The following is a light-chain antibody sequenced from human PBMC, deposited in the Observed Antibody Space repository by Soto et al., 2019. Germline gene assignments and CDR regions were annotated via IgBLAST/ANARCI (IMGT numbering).Light chain of an antibody. CDR3: QQYVSSPRT. CDR2: GAS. J-gene: IGKJ1*01. Sequence: EIVLTQSPGTLSLSPGDRATLSCRASQIVSSSYLALYQQKPGQAPRLLMYGASNRATGIPQRFSGSGSGTDFTLTISGLEPEDFAVYYCQQYVSSPRTFGQGTKVEVK. V-gene: IGKV3-20*01. CDR1: QIVSSSY.